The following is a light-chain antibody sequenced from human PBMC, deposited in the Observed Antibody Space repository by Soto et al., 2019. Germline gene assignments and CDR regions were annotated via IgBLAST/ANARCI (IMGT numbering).Light chain of an antibody. Sequence: EIVLTQSPGTLSLSPVERATLSCRASQSVSNNYLAWYQQKPGQAPRLLISGASSRATGIPARFSGSGSGTDFTLTISRLEPEDFAVYYCQQYGNSPFTFGQGTRLEIK. J-gene: IGKJ5*01. CDR2: GAS. CDR3: QQYGNSPFT. CDR1: QSVSNNY. V-gene: IGKV3-20*01.